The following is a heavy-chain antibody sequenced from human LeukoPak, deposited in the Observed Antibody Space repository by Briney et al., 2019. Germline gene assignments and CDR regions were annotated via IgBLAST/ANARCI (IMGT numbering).Heavy chain of an antibody. CDR3: ARERGYGGNHYYHYGMDV. V-gene: IGHV3-33*01. CDR2: IWYDVSNK. D-gene: IGHD4-23*01. J-gene: IGHJ6*02. Sequence: GGSLRLSCAASGFTFSSYGMHWVRQAPGKGLEWVAVIWYDVSNKYYADSVKGRFTIPRDNSKNTLYLQMNSLRAEDTAVYYCARERGYGGNHYYHYGMDVWGQGTTVTVSS. CDR1: GFTFSSYG.